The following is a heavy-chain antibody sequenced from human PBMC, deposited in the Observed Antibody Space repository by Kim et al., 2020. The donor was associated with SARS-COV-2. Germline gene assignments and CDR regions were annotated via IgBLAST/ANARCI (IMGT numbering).Heavy chain of an antibody. CDR2: IYTSGST. CDR3: ARDRAHIVVVPAAIRAWYYYYGMDV. D-gene: IGHD2-2*01. V-gene: IGHV4-61*02. CDR1: GGSISSGSYY. Sequence: SETLSLTCTVSGGSISSGSYYWSWIRQPAGKGLEWIGRIYTSGSTNYNPSLKSRVTISVDTSKNQFSLKLSSVTAADTAVYYCARDRAHIVVVPAAIRAWYYYYGMDVWGQGTTVTVSS. J-gene: IGHJ6*02.